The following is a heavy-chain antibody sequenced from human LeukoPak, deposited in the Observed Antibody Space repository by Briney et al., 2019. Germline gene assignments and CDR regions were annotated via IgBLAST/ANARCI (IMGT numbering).Heavy chain of an antibody. Sequence: KPSETLSLTCTVSGGSISSYYWSWIRQPPGKGLEWIGYIYYSGSTNYNPSLKSRVTISVDTSKNQFSLKLSSVTAADTAVYYCASVNRYCSSTSCLYRGKYYYYYMDVWGKGTTVTVSS. D-gene: IGHD2-2*01. CDR1: GGSISSYY. CDR2: IYYSGST. V-gene: IGHV4-59*01. CDR3: ASVNRYCSSTSCLYRGKYYYYYMDV. J-gene: IGHJ6*03.